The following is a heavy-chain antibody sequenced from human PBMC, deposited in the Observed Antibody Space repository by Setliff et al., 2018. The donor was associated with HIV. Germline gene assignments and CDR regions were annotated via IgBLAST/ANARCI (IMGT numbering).Heavy chain of an antibody. D-gene: IGHD4-17*01. CDR2: IYPSGSIHPSGAT. J-gene: IGHJ6*02. Sequence: SETLSLTCTVYGGSFSGYYWTWIRQPPGKGLEWIGNIYPSGSIHPSGATNYNPSLKGRVTISLDTSNNRFSLKVNSVTAADTAIYYCARGGPTVAYGVDVWGQGTTVTVSS. CDR3: ARGGPTVAYGVDV. CDR1: GGSFSGYY. V-gene: IGHV4-34*01.